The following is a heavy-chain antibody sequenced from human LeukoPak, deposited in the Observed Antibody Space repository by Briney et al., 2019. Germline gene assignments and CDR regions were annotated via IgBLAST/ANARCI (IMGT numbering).Heavy chain of an antibody. Sequence: PSETLSLTCAVYGGSFSGYYWIWIRQPPGKGLEWIGEINHSGSTNYNPSLKSRVTISVDTSKNQFSLKLSSVTAADTAVYYCARDGSSPHTLDYWGQGTLVTVSS. CDR3: ARDGSSPHTLDY. D-gene: IGHD6-6*01. CDR1: GGSFSGYY. V-gene: IGHV4-34*01. J-gene: IGHJ4*02. CDR2: INHSGST.